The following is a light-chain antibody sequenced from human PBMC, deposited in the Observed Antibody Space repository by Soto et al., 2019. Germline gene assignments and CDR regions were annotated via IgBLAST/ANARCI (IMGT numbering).Light chain of an antibody. CDR1: QSVSSSY. CDR2: GAS. CDR3: QQYAGSPLT. Sequence: EVVLTQSPGTLSLSPGERATLSCRASQSVSSSYLAWYQQKPGQAPRLLIYGASSRATGIPDRFSGSGSGTDFTLTISRLEPVDFAVYYCQQYAGSPLTFGGGSNV. V-gene: IGKV3-20*01. J-gene: IGKJ4*01.